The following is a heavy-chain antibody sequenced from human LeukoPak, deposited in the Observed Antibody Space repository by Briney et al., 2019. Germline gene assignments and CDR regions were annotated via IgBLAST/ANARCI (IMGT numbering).Heavy chain of an antibody. D-gene: IGHD6-19*01. V-gene: IGHV1-58*02. Sequence: SVKVSCKASGFTFTSSAMQWVRQARGQLLEWIGWIVVGSGNTNYAQKFQERVTITRDMSTSTAYMELSSLRSEDTAVYYCAAAKTSSGWYWNGLRRVAFDIWGQGTMVTVSS. CDR2: IVVGSGNT. CDR1: GFTFTSSA. CDR3: AAAKTSSGWYWNGLRRVAFDI. J-gene: IGHJ3*02.